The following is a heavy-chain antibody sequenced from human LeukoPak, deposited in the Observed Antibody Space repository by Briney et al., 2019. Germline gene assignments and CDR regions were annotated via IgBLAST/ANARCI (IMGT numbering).Heavy chain of an antibody. CDR2: ISVYNGNT. CDR3: ARDGGSSWGDYYYYMDV. CDR1: GYTFTNYG. Sequence: APVKVSCKASGYTFTNYGISWVRQAPGQGLEWMGWISVYNGNTNYAQNLQGRVTMTTDTSTSTAYIELRTLRSDDTAVYYCARDGGSSWGDYYYYMDVWGKGTTVTVSS. D-gene: IGHD6-13*01. V-gene: IGHV1-18*01. J-gene: IGHJ6*03.